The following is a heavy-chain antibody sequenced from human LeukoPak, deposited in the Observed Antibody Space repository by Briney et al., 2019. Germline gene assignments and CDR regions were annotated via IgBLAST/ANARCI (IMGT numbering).Heavy chain of an antibody. CDR1: GFTVSPNY. Sequence: GGSLRLSCEVFGFTVSPNYMSWVRQAPGKGLEWVSVIYRGGSTYYADSVGDRFIISRDNSKNTLYLQMNSLRAEDTAVYYCASASCSGSSCYSGYFDYWGQGTLVTVSS. D-gene: IGHD2-15*01. CDR2: IYRGGST. V-gene: IGHV3-53*01. J-gene: IGHJ4*02. CDR3: ASASCSGSSCYSGYFDY.